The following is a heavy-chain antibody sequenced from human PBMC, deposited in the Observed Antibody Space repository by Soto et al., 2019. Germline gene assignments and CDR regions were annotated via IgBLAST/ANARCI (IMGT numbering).Heavy chain of an antibody. D-gene: IGHD3-3*01. Sequence: PSETLSLTCAVYGGSFSGYYWSWIRQPPGKGLEWIGEINHSGSTNYNPSLRSRVAISVDTSKNQVSLKLSSVTAADTAVYYCAGAPNWNYYDFWGQGALVTVSS. CDR1: GGSFSGYY. CDR2: INHSGST. CDR3: AGAPNWNYYDF. V-gene: IGHV4-34*01. J-gene: IGHJ4*02.